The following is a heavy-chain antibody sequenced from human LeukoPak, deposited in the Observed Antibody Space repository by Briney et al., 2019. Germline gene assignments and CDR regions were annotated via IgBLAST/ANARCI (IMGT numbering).Heavy chain of an antibody. V-gene: IGHV1-46*01. J-gene: IGHJ1*01. Sequence: GASVKVSCKASGYTFTNYYVHWVRQAPGQGLEWMGIIKPSGGGTSYALKFQGRVTMTRDTSTSTACMELSSLRSEDTAVYYCARDHFDSSGYYYLLGYFEHWGQGTLVTVSS. D-gene: IGHD3-22*01. CDR1: GYTFTNYY. CDR3: ARDHFDSSGYYYLLGYFEH. CDR2: IKPSGGGT.